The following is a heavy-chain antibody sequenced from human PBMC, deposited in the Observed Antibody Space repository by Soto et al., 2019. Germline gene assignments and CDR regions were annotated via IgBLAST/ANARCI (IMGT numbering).Heavy chain of an antibody. CDR2: IIPIFGTA. D-gene: IGHD3-10*01. CDR1: GGTFSSYA. CDR3: ASEYYYGSWSYYYYGMDV. J-gene: IGHJ6*02. V-gene: IGHV1-69*13. Sequence: GASVKVSCKASGGTFSSYAISWVRQAPGQGLEWMGGIIPIFGTANYAQKFQGRVTITADESTSTAYMELSSLRSEDTAVYYCASEYYYGSWSYYYYGMDVWGQGTTVTVSS.